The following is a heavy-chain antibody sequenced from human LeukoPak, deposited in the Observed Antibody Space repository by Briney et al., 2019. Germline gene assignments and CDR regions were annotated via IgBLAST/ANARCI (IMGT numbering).Heavy chain of an antibody. V-gene: IGHV1-8*01. Sequence: ASVRVSCKASGYTFTSYDINWVRQATGHGLALMGWMNPNSGNTGYAQKFQGRVTMTRNTSISTAYMELSSLRSEDTAVYYCARGGGEQLEFYYYCMDVWGKGTTVTISS. CDR1: GYTFTSYD. CDR2: MNPNSGNT. CDR3: ARGGGEQLEFYYYCMDV. D-gene: IGHD6-13*01. J-gene: IGHJ6*03.